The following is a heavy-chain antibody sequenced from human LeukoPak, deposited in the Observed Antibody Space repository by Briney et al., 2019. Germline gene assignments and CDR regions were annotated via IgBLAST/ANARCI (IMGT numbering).Heavy chain of an antibody. V-gene: IGHV3-53*01. D-gene: IGHD3-16*01. CDR2: IYSAGST. CDR1: GFTVSSNS. CDR3: ARRAGAYTHPYDY. Sequence: PGESLRLSGTVSGFTVSSNSMSWVRQAPGKGLEWVSFIYSAGSTHYSDSVKGRFTISIDNSKNTLYLQMNSLRAEDTAVYYCARRAGAYTHPYDYWGQGTLVTVS. J-gene: IGHJ4*02.